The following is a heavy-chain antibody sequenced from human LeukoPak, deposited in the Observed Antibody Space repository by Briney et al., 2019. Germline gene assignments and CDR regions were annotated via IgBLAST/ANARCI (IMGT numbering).Heavy chain of an antibody. J-gene: IGHJ4*02. D-gene: IGHD4-17*01. CDR1: GFTFSSYG. CDR2: IWYDGSNK. CDR3: ARIVTNHGNFDY. V-gene: IGHV3-33*01. Sequence: GGSLRLSCAASGFTFSSYGMHWVRQVPGKGLEWVAVIWYDGSNKYYADSVKGRFTISRDNSKNTLYLQMNSLRAGDTGVYYCARIVTNHGNFDYWGQGTLVTVSS.